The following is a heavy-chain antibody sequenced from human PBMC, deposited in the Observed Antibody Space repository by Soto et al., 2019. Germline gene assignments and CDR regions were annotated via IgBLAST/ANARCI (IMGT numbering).Heavy chain of an antibody. J-gene: IGHJ3*01. CDR3: ARDRITIFGEQADAFDL. D-gene: IGHD3-3*01. CDR1: GYTFTSYG. V-gene: IGHV1-18*01. CDR2: TSAYNGNT. Sequence: ASVKVSCKASGYTFTSYGISWVRQAPGQGLEWMGWTSAYNGNTNFAQKLQDRVTMTTDTSTSTAYMELRSLRSDDTAVYYCARDRITIFGEQADAFDLWGQGTMVTVSS.